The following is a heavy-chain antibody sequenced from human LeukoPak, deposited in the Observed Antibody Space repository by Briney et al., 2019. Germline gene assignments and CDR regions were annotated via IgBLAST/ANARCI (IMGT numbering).Heavy chain of an antibody. CDR3: ARGPRYSFY. D-gene: IGHD6-13*01. CDR2: ISGSGVGT. V-gene: IGHV3-23*01. J-gene: IGHJ4*02. Sequence: GGSLRLSCAASGFTFSSYTMNWVRQAPGKGLEWVSAISGSGVGTYYADSVKGRFTISRDNSWNTLYLQMSSLRAEDTAVYYCARGPRYSFYWGQGTLVSVSS. CDR1: GFTFSSYT.